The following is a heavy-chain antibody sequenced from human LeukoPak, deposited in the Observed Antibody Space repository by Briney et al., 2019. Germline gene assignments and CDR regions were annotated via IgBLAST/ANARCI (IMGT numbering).Heavy chain of an antibody. Sequence: GGSLRLSCAASGFTFSSYAMSWVRQAPGKGLEWVSAISGSGGSTYYADSVKGRFTISRDNSKNTLYLQMNSLRAEDTAVYYCATIRAVHRSGSYWCSFDSWGREPWSPSPQ. J-gene: IGHJ4*02. CDR2: ISGSGGST. V-gene: IGHV3-23*01. CDR3: ATIRAVHRSGSYWCSFDS. CDR1: GFTFSSYA. D-gene: IGHD1-26*01.